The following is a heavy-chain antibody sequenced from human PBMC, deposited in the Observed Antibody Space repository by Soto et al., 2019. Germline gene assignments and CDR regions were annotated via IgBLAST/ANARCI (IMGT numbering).Heavy chain of an antibody. CDR3: ARAGYDFWSGYYPMDV. CDR1: GFTFDDYA. D-gene: IGHD3-3*01. J-gene: IGHJ6*02. V-gene: IGHV3-11*06. Sequence: GGSLRLSCAASGFTFDDYAMHWVRQAPGKGLEWVSYISSSSSYTNYADSVKGRFTISRDNAKNSLYLQMNSLRAEDTAVYYCARAGYDFWSGYYPMDVWGQGTTVTVSS. CDR2: ISSSSSYT.